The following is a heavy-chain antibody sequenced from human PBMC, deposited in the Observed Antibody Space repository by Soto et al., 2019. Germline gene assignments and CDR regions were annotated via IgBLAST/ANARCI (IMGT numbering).Heavy chain of an antibody. CDR2: VNHSGTT. J-gene: IGHJ4*02. D-gene: IGHD2-2*01. V-gene: IGHV4-34*01. CDR3: ARGIGYCSSINCYSSRRLRFDS. Sequence: ETLSLTCAVYVGSFSGYYWTWIRQSPEKGLEWIGEVNHSGTTYYNPSLKTRVTISVHTPKNQFSLKMSSVTAADTAVYYCARGIGYCSSINCYSSRRLRFDSWGQGTLVTVSS. CDR1: VGSFSGYY.